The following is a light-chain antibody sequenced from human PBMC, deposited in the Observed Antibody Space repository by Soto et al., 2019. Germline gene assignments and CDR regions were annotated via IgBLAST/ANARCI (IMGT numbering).Light chain of an antibody. Sequence: DIPMTQSPSSLSASVGDRVTITCRASQSISSYLNWYQQKPGKAPKLLIYAASSLQSGVPSRFSGSGSGTDFTLTISSLQPEDFATYYCQHSYSTPPLTFGGGTKVEIK. V-gene: IGKV1-39*01. J-gene: IGKJ4*01. CDR1: QSISSY. CDR3: QHSYSTPPLT. CDR2: AAS.